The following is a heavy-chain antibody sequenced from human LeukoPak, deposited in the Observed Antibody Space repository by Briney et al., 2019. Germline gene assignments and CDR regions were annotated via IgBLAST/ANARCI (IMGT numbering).Heavy chain of an antibody. Sequence: GGSLRLSCGASGFNFSNYAMAWVRQAPGKGLEWVSAISGGGGSTFYGDSVKGRCTISRDNSNNTLYLQLNSLRVEDTAVYYCAKGLHHYDSGGRNYFDPWGQGTLVTVSS. CDR3: AKGLHHYDSGGRNYFDP. J-gene: IGHJ5*02. D-gene: IGHD3-10*01. CDR1: GFNFSNYA. CDR2: ISGGGGST. V-gene: IGHV3-23*01.